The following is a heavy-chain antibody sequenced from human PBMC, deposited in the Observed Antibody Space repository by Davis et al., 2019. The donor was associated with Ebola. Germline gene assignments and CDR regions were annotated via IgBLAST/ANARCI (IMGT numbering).Heavy chain of an antibody. CDR1: GWSFSGYY. CDR3: ARGTVIGSTSWYYNY. V-gene: IGHV4-34*01. CDR2: INHSGGT. J-gene: IGHJ4*02. D-gene: IGHD2-2*01. Sequence: MPSETLSLTCAVYGWSFSGYYLSWIRQPPGKGLEWIGDINHSGGTNYNPSLKSRATISGDTAKNQFSLKVYSVTAADTAVYYCARGTVIGSTSWYYNYWGQGTLVTVSS.